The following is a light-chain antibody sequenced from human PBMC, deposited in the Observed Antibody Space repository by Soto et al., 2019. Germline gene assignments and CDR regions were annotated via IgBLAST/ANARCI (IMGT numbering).Light chain of an antibody. CDR2: WAS. J-gene: IGKJ2*01. V-gene: IGKV4-1*01. CDR3: QQCYATPYT. CDR1: QSVLSSSNNKNY. Sequence: DIVMTQSPDSLAVSLGERATINCKSSQSVLSSSNNKNYLAWYQKKPGQPPKLLIYWASMRESGVPDRFSGSESGTEFTLTIGSLQSEDEAVYYWQQCYATPYTFGQGTKLEIK.